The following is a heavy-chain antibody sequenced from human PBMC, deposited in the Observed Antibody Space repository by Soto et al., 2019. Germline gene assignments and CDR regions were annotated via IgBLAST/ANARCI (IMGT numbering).Heavy chain of an antibody. CDR3: ARLVRERSPLDY. CDR1: GGTFSSYA. D-gene: IGHD1-26*01. CDR2: IIPIFGTA. Sequence: ASVKVSCEASGGTFSSYAISWVRQAPGQGLEWMGGIIPIFGTANYAQRFQGRVTITADESTSTAYMELSSLRSEDTAVYYCARLVRERSPLDYWGQGTLVTVPS. V-gene: IGHV1-69*13. J-gene: IGHJ4*02.